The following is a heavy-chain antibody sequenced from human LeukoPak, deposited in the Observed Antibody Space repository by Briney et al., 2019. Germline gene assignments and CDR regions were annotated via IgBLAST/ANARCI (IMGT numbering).Heavy chain of an antibody. Sequence: PGGSLRLSCAASGFTFSSYGMHWVRQAPGKGLEWVSVIYSGGGTDYADSVKGRFTISRGNSKNTLYLQMNSLRAEDTAVYYCARAVGVTAIHNAFDIWGQGKMVTVSS. CDR2: IYSGGGT. D-gene: IGHD2-21*02. CDR3: ARAVGVTAIHNAFDI. CDR1: GFTFSSYG. V-gene: IGHV3-NL1*01. J-gene: IGHJ3*02.